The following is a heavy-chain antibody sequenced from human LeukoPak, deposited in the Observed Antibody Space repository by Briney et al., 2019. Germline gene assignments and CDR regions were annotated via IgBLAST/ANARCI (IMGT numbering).Heavy chain of an antibody. CDR2: IHHSGYT. Sequence: SETLSLTCTVSGGSISSDNWWGWVRQPPGKGLEWIAEIHHSGYTNFNPSLKSRVTISVDKSENQFSLRLTSLTAADAAVYYCARPYYYYIDVWGRGTAVTVSS. J-gene: IGHJ6*03. CDR1: GGSISSDNW. CDR3: ARPYYYYIDV. V-gene: IGHV4-4*02.